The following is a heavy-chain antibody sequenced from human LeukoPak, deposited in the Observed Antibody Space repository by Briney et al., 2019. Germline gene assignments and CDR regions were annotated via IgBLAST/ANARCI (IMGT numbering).Heavy chain of an antibody. CDR3: AREGPGRYYDILTGYYKSADAFDI. CDR2: IYTSGST. V-gene: IGHV4-4*07. Sequence: PSETLSLTCTVSGGSISSYYWSWIRQPAGKGLEWIGRIYTSGSTNYNPSLKSRVTMSVDTSKNQFSLKLSSVTAADTAVYYCAREGPGRYYDILTGYYKSADAFDIWGQGTMVTVSS. D-gene: IGHD3-9*01. J-gene: IGHJ3*02. CDR1: GGSISSYY.